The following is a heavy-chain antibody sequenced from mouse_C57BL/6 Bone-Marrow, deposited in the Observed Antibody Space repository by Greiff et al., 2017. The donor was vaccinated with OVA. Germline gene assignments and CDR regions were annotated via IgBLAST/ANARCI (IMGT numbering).Heavy chain of an antibody. J-gene: IGHJ2*01. CDR1: GYTFTDYY. V-gene: IGHV1-84*01. CDR2: IYPGSGNT. Sequence: LVESGPELVKPGASVKISCKASGYTFTDYYINWVKQRPGQGLEWIGWIYPGSGNTKYNEKFQGKATLTVDTSSSTAYMQLSSLTSEDSAVYFCARGDWDYFDYWGQGTTLTVAS. D-gene: IGHD4-1*01. CDR3: ARGDWDYFDY.